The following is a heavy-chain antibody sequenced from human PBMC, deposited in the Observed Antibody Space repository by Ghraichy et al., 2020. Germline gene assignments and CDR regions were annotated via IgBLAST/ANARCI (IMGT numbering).Heavy chain of an antibody. Sequence: GGSLRLSCAASGFTFSSYGMHWVRQAPGKGLEWVAVIWYDGSNKYYADSVKGRFTISRDNSKNTLYLQMNSLRAEDTAVYYCARDLYYYDSSGPLGYWGQGTLVTVSS. D-gene: IGHD3-22*01. CDR1: GFTFSSYG. CDR2: IWYDGSNK. V-gene: IGHV3-33*01. CDR3: ARDLYYYDSSGPLGY. J-gene: IGHJ4*02.